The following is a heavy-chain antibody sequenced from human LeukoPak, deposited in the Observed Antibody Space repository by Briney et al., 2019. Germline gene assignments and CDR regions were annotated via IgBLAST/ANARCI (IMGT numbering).Heavy chain of an antibody. CDR2: IYSGGST. CDR1: GGSFSGYY. D-gene: IGHD4-17*01. J-gene: IGHJ4*02. V-gene: IGHV3-53*01. CDR3: ARVHYGDSVLDY. Sequence: ETLSLTCAVYGGSFSGYYWSWVRQAPGKGLEWVSVIYSGGSTYYADSVKGRFTISRDNSKNTLYLQMNSLRAEDTAVYYCARVHYGDSVLDYWGQGTLVTVSS.